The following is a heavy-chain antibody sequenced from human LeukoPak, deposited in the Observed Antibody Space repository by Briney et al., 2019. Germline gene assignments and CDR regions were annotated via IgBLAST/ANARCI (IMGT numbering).Heavy chain of an antibody. J-gene: IGHJ4*02. CDR3: ARGRFVWDF. V-gene: IGHV3-7*04. D-gene: IGHD2-21*01. CDR2: IKQDGSEK. Sequence: GGSLRLSCAASGFTFSTYWMSWVRQAPGKGLEWVANIKQDGSEKYYVDSVKGRFTISRDNAKHSLYLQVNSLRAEDTAVYSCARGRFVWDFWGQGTLVTVSS. CDR1: GFTFSTYW.